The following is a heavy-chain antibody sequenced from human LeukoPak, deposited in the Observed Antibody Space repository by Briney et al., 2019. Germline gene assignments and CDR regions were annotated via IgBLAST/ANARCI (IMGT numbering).Heavy chain of an antibody. CDR1: GFTFTDYY. J-gene: IGHJ4*02. CDR2: ISSSGSTI. CDR3: ARGDFWSGFYTVD. D-gene: IGHD3-3*01. Sequence: GGSLRLSCTASGFTFTDYYMTWIRQAPGKGLEWVSYISSSGSTIYYADSVKGRFTISRDNAKNSLFLQMNSLRAEDTAIYSCARGDFWSGFYTVDWGQGTLVTVSS. V-gene: IGHV3-11*04.